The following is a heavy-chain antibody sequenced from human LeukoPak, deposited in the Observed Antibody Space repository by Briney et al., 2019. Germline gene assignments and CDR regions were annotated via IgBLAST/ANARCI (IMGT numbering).Heavy chain of an antibody. V-gene: IGHV3-74*01. CDR3: VRDDSSHFDY. J-gene: IGHJ4*02. CDR2: INRDGSST. CDR1: GFTFRSYW. Sequence: GGSLRLSCAASGFTFRSYWMHWVRQAPGKGLVWVSRINRDGSSTNYADSVKGRFTISRDNAKNTLYLQMNSLRGEDTAVCYCVRDDSSHFDYWGQGALVTVSS. D-gene: IGHD4-11*01.